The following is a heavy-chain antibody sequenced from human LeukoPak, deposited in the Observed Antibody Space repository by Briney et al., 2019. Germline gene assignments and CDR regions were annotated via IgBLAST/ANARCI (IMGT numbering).Heavy chain of an antibody. CDR2: INHSGST. D-gene: IGHD3-10*01. CDR3: AKSNGYGLIDI. Sequence: SETLPLTCAVYGGSFSGYYWSWIRQPPGKGLEWIGEINHSGSTNYNPSLKSRVTISLDTSRNQFSLRLNSVTAADTAVYYCAKSNGYGLIDIWGQGTMVTVSS. J-gene: IGHJ3*02. V-gene: IGHV4-34*01. CDR1: GGSFSGYY.